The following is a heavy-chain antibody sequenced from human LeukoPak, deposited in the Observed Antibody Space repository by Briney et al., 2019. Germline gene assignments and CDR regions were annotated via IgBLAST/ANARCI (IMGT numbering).Heavy chain of an antibody. CDR2: IYYSGTT. CDR3: ARHEWGITNAFDI. Sequence: PSETLSLTCTVSGGSISSSSYYWGWIRQPPGKGLEWIGSIYYSGTTYYNPSLKSRVTISVDTSKKQFSLKLRSVTAADTAVYYCARHEWGITNAFDIWGQGTMVTVSS. D-gene: IGHD1-14*01. J-gene: IGHJ3*02. CDR1: GGSISSSSYY. V-gene: IGHV4-39*01.